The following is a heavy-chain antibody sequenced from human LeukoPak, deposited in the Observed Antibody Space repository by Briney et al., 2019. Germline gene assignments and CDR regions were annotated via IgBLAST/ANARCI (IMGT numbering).Heavy chain of an antibody. J-gene: IGHJ6*03. CDR1: GYTFTGYY. CDR2: INPNSGGT. Sequence: ASVKVSCKASGYTFTGYYMHWVRQAPGQGLEWMGRINPNSGGTNYAQKFQGRVTMTRDTSISTAYMELSRLRSDDTAVYYCATIPIVVVPAAMGDYYYYYMDVWGKGTTVTVSS. D-gene: IGHD2-2*01. CDR3: ATIPIVVVPAAMGDYYYYYMDV. V-gene: IGHV1-2*06.